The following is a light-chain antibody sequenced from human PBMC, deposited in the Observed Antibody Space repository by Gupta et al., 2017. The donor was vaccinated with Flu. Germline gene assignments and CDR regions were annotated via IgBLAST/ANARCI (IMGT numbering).Light chain of an antibody. CDR1: SSDVGGYNY. J-gene: IGLJ2*01. Sequence: TSSDVGGYNYVSWYQHHPGKAPQLMIYEVSNRPSGVSNRFYGSKSGNTASLTISGLQAEDEADYYCSSYTSSSTVVFGGGTKLTVL. CDR3: SSYTSSSTVV. V-gene: IGLV2-14*01. CDR2: EVS.